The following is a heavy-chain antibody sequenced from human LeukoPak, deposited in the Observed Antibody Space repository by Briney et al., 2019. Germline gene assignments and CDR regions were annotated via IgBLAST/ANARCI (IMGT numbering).Heavy chain of an antibody. CDR1: GGSITSYY. J-gene: IGHJ4*01. D-gene: IGHD1-26*01. Sequence: PSETLSLTCTVSGGSITSYYYTWIRQPPGKGLEWIGYIYYSGNTNYNPSLKSRVTMSLDMSKNQFSLRLTSVTAADAAVYYCAREDSGTSIDYWVQGTLVTVSS. CDR2: IYYSGNT. V-gene: IGHV4-59*01. CDR3: AREDSGTSIDY.